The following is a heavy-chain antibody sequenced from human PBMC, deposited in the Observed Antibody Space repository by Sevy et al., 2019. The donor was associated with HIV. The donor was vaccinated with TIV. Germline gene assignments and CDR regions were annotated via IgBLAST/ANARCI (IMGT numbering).Heavy chain of an antibody. CDR1: GGSISSGGYY. CDR3: AWVHVIRAMVKPPHNWFAP. J-gene: IGHJ5*02. V-gene: IGHV4-31*03. Sequence: SETLSLTCTVSGGSISSGGYYWSWIRQHPGKGLERIGYIYYSGSTYYNPSLKSRVTLSVDTSKNKFSLKLSSVTAAETAVYCCAWVHVIRAMVKPPHNWFAP. CDR2: IYYSGST. D-gene: IGHD5-18*01.